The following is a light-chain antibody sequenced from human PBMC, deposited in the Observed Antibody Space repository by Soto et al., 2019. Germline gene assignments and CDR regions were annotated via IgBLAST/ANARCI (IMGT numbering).Light chain of an antibody. CDR3: QVWDSSSDHWV. CDR1: DIGSES. V-gene: IGLV3-21*04. CDR2: YDT. J-gene: IGLJ3*02. Sequence: LTQPPSVSVAPGKTARITCGGNDIGSESVQWYQQRPGQAPVLVIYYDTYRPSGILERFSGSNSGNTATLTISRVEAGDEADYYCQVWDSSSDHWVFGGGTKLTVL.